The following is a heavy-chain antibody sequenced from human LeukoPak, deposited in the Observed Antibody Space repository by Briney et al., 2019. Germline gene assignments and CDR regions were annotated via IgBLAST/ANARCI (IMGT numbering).Heavy chain of an antibody. CDR2: IKQDGSEK. Sequence: GSLGLSYAASGFPFSSYWMSWVRRAPGKGLEWVANIKQDGSEKYYVDSVKGRFTISRDNAKNSLYLQMNSLRAEDTAVYYCARDLLEWLHYFDYWGQGTLVTVSS. D-gene: IGHD3-3*01. CDR1: GFPFSSYW. V-gene: IGHV3-7*01. J-gene: IGHJ4*02. CDR3: ARDLLEWLHYFDY.